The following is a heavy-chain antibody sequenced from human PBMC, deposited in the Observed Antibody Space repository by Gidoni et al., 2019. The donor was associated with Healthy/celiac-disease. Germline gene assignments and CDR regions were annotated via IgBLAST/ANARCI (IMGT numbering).Heavy chain of an antibody. CDR2: IIPIFGTA. V-gene: IGHV1-69*01. D-gene: IGHD1-1*01. CDR3: ARDRDNWNLERGGWFDP. CDR1: GGTFSSYA. Sequence: QVQLVQSGAEVKKPGSSVKVSCKASGGTFSSYAISWVRQAPGQGLEWMGGIIPIFGTANYAQKFQGRVTITADESTSTAYMELSSLRSEDTAVYYCARDRDNWNLERGGWFDPWGQGTLVTVSS. J-gene: IGHJ5*02.